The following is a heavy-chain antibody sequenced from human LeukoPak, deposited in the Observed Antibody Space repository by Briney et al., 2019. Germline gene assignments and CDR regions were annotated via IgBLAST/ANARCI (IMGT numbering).Heavy chain of an antibody. CDR3: AAPSARSTVTTWSAFDL. CDR1: GYTLTELS. D-gene: IGHD4-17*01. V-gene: IGHV1-24*01. CDR2: LDPERGER. J-gene: IGHJ3*01. Sequence: GASVKVSCKVSGYTLTELSIHWLRQAPGERLEWMGGLDPERGERIYAQNFQGRVTMTEDTSTNTAYMELSSLRSEDSAMYYCAAPSARSTVTTWSAFDLWGQGTMVTVSS.